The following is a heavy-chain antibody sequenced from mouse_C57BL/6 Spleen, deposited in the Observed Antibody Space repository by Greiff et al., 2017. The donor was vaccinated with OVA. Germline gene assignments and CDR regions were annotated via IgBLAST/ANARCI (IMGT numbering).Heavy chain of an antibody. V-gene: IGHV1-80*01. D-gene: IGHD2-4*01. CDR3: ARSAYDDDGYFDY. CDR1: GYAFSSYW. CDR2: IYPGDGDT. J-gene: IGHJ2*01. Sequence: QVHVKQSGAELVKPGASVKISCKASGYAFSSYWMNWVKQRPGKGLEWIGQIYPGDGDTNYNGKFKGKATLTADKSSSTAYMQLSSLTSEDSAVYFCARSAYDDDGYFDYWGQGTTLTVSS.